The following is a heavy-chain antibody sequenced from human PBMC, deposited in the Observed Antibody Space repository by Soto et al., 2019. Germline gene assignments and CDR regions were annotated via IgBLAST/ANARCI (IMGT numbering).Heavy chain of an antibody. J-gene: IGHJ4*02. CDR3: ARGGVSTRTFDY. Sequence: GESLKISCKGSGYNFAGYWIAWVRQMPGKGLELMGIIYPSDSDTRYRPSFQGQVTISADKSISSAYLQWSSLRASDTTMYYCARGGVSTRTFDYWGQGTPVTVSS. V-gene: IGHV5-51*01. D-gene: IGHD3-3*01. CDR1: GYNFAGYW. CDR2: IYPSDSDT.